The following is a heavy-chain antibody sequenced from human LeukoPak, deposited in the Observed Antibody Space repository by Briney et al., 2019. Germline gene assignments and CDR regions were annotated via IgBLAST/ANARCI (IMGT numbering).Heavy chain of an antibody. D-gene: IGHD2-15*01. V-gene: IGHV1-69*04. CDR2: IIPILGIA. J-gene: IGHJ4*02. Sequence: VASVKVSCKASGGTFSSYAISWVRQAPGQGLEWMGRIIPILGIANYAQKFQGRVTITADKSTSTAYMELSSLRSEDTAVYYCAREVGGGSCGFEGCWGQGTLVTVSS. CDR1: GGTFSSYA. CDR3: AREVGGGSCGFEGC.